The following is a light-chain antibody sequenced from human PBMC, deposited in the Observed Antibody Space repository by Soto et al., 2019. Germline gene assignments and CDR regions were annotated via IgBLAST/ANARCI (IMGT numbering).Light chain of an antibody. Sequence: QSALTQPASVSGSPGQSITISCTGTSRDVGAYDYVSWYLQYPDKAPQLLIYYVDHRPSGVSSRVSGSKSGNTASLTISGLQAEDEGDYYCCSYADGSIYFFGTGTQLTVL. J-gene: IGLJ1*01. CDR1: SRDVGAYDY. V-gene: IGLV2-14*03. CDR3: CSYADGSIYF. CDR2: YVD.